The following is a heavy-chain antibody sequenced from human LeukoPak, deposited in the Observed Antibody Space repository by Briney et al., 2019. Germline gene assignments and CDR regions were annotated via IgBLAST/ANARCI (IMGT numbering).Heavy chain of an antibody. CDR3: ARGDIVVVPASVGGFDY. J-gene: IGHJ4*02. Sequence: ASVKVSCKASQYTFTGYYMHWVRQAPGQGLEWLGRINPNSGGTNYAHKFQGRVTMTRDTSISTAYMELSRLRSDDTAVYYCARGDIVVVPASVGGFDYWGQGTLVTVSS. CDR1: QYTFTGYY. CDR2: INPNSGGT. D-gene: IGHD2-2*01. V-gene: IGHV1-2*06.